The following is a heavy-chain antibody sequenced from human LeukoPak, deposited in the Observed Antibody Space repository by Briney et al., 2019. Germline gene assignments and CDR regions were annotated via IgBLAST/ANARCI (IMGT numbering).Heavy chain of an antibody. J-gene: IGHJ4*02. V-gene: IGHV3-21*01. CDR1: GFTFSSYS. CDR2: ISGSSNYI. D-gene: IGHD3-22*01. Sequence: GGSLRLSCAASGFTFSSYSMNWVRQAPGKGLXXXXSISGSSNYIYYADSVKGRFTISRDNAKNSLYLQMNSLRAEDTAVYYCARATFYYGSSGYYYWGQGTLVTVSS. CDR3: ARATFYYGSSGYYY.